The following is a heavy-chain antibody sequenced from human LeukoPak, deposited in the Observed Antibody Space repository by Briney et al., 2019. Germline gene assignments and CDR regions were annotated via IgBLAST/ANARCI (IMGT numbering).Heavy chain of an antibody. CDR2: IIPIFGTA. D-gene: IGHD3-9*01. Sequence: SVKVSCKASGGTFSSYAISWVRQAPGQGLEWMGGIIPIFGTANYAQKFQGRVTITADESTSTAYMELSSLRSDDTAVYYCARVGDILTGYPYYFDYWGQGTLVTISS. CDR3: ARVGDILTGYPYYFDY. J-gene: IGHJ4*02. V-gene: IGHV1-69*13. CDR1: GGTFSSYA.